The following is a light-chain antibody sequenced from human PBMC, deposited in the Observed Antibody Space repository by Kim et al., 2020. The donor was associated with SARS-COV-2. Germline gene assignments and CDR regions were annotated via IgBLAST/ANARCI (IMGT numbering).Light chain of an antibody. CDR2: GAS. Sequence: SPGERAALSCRASQSVSSNLAWYQQKPGQAPRLLIYGASTSATDIPARFSGSGSGTEFTLTISSLQSEDFAVYYCQQYNNWPPITFGQGTRLEIK. CDR1: QSVSSN. V-gene: IGKV3-15*01. CDR3: QQYNNWPPIT. J-gene: IGKJ5*01.